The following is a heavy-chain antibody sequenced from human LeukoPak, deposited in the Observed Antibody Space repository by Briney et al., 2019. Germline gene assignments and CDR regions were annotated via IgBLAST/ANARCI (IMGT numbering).Heavy chain of an antibody. CDR2: ISSSGSYI. CDR3: GRFIDIVVVPAAVSGLGYFNY. Sequence: KPGGALRLSCAASGFTFSTYDMNWVRQAPGKGLEWVSSISSSGSYIYYADSLKGRFAISRDNAKNSLYLQMNSLRAEDTAVYYCGRFIDIVVVPAAVSGLGYFNYWGQGTLVTVSS. CDR1: GFTFSTYD. V-gene: IGHV3-21*06. D-gene: IGHD2-2*01. J-gene: IGHJ4*02.